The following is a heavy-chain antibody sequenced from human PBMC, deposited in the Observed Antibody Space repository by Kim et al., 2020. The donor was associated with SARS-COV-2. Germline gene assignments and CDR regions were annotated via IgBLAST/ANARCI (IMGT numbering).Heavy chain of an antibody. J-gene: IGHJ4*02. CDR3: ATRVSFNDY. Sequence: GIAHTAQKFQGRVTITANKATSTAYMELSSLRSEDTAVYYCATRVSFNDYWGQGTLVTVSS. V-gene: IGHV1-69*02. CDR2: GIA.